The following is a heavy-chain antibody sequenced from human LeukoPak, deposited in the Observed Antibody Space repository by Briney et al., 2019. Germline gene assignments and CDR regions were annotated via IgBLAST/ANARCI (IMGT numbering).Heavy chain of an antibody. CDR1: GFTFSSYA. CDR2: ISGSGGST. V-gene: IGHV3-23*01. D-gene: IGHD6-13*01. J-gene: IGHJ3*02. Sequence: GGSLRLSCAASGFTFSSYAMSWVRQAPGKGLEWVSAISGSGGSTYYADSVKGRFIISRDNSKNTLYLQMNSLRAEDTAVYYCAKAYSSSWGAFDIWGQGTMVTVSS. CDR3: AKAYSSSWGAFDI.